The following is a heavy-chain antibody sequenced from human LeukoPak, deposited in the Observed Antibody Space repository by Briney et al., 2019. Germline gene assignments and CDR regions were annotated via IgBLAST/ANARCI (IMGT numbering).Heavy chain of an antibody. CDR2: ISGSGGST. Sequence: GGSLRLSCAASGFTFSSYAVSWVRQAPGKGLEWVSAISGSGGSTYYADSVKGRFTISRDNSKNTLYLQMNSLRAEDTAVYYCAKDLEWGSVWGPYQLLSGALFDYWGQGTLVTVSS. D-gene: IGHD2-2*01. CDR1: GFTFSSYA. CDR3: AKDLEWGSVWGPYQLLSGALFDY. V-gene: IGHV3-23*01. J-gene: IGHJ4*02.